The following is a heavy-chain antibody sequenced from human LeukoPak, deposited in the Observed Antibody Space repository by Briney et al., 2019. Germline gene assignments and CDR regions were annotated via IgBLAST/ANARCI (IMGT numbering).Heavy chain of an antibody. Sequence: ASVKVSCKASGYTFTSYAMNWVRQAPGQGLEWMGWINTNTGNPTYAQGFTGRSVFSLDTSVSTAYLQISSLKAEDTAVYYCATPGYCSGGSCQEDWFDPWGQGTLVTVSS. D-gene: IGHD2-15*01. V-gene: IGHV7-4-1*02. CDR1: GYTFTSYA. CDR3: ATPGYCSGGSCQEDWFDP. J-gene: IGHJ5*02. CDR2: INTNTGNP.